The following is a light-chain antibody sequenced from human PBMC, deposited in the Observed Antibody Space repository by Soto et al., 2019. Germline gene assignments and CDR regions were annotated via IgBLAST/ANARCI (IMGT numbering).Light chain of an antibody. CDR3: QSYDNSNVV. V-gene: IGLV6-57*03. J-gene: IGLJ2*01. Sequence: NFMLTQPHSVSESPGKTVTISCTRSGGSIATNFVQWYQQRPGSAPTTVIYEDNQRSSGVPDRFSGSLDASSNSASLTISGLRTEDEADCYCQSYDNSNVVFGGGTKVTVL. CDR2: EDN. CDR1: GGSIATNF.